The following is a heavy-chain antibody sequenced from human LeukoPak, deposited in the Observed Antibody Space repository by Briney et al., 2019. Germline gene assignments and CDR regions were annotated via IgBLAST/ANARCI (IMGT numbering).Heavy chain of an antibody. Sequence: GGSLRLSCAASGFTVSSNYMSWVRQAPGKGLEWVSVIYSGGSTYYADSVKGRFTISRDNSKNTLYLQMNSLRAEDTAVYYCARDTRAISANYYMDVWGKGTTVTVSS. V-gene: IGHV3-53*01. J-gene: IGHJ6*03. CDR1: GFTVSSNY. CDR3: ARDTRAISANYYMDV. CDR2: IYSGGST. D-gene: IGHD3-3*01.